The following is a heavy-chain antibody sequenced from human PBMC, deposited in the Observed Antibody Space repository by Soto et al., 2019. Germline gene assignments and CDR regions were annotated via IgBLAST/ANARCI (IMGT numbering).Heavy chain of an antibody. CDR1: GYSISSGYY. V-gene: IGHV4-31*11. CDR2: IYYSGST. CDR3: ARDTRGTYDY. Sequence: SEILSLTWGDSGYSISSGYYRGWIRQHPGKGLEWIGYIYYSGSTYYNPSLKSRVTISVDTSKKQFSLKLSSVTAADTAVYYCARDTRGTYDYWGQGSLDSVTS. J-gene: IGHJ4*02. D-gene: IGHD2-2*01.